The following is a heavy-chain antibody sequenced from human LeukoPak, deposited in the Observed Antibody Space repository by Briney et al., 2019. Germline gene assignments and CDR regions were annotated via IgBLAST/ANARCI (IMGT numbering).Heavy chain of an antibody. CDR2: ISYDGSNK. CDR1: GFTFSSYA. V-gene: IGHV3-30*04. J-gene: IGHJ3*01. CDR3: ARILGYCSGGSCYPV. D-gene: IGHD2-15*01. Sequence: GGSLRLSCAASGFTFSSYAMHWVRQAPGKGLEWVAVISYDGSNKYYADSVKGRFTISRDNSKNTLYLQMNSLRAEDTAVYYCARILGYCSGGSCYPVWGQGTMVTVSS.